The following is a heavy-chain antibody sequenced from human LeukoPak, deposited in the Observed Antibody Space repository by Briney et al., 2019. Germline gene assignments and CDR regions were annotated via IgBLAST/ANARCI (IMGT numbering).Heavy chain of an antibody. CDR2: IIPMFGTA. CDR3: ARGSDYSYGFDY. J-gene: IGHJ4*02. V-gene: IGHV1-69*13. D-gene: IGHD5-18*01. CDR1: GGTFSNYS. Sequence: SVKVSCKASGGTFSNYSISWVRQAPGQGLEWMGGIIPMFGTAHYAQRFPDRVTITADESTNTAYMEFSSLRSEDTAVYYCARGSDYSYGFDYWGQGTLVTVSS.